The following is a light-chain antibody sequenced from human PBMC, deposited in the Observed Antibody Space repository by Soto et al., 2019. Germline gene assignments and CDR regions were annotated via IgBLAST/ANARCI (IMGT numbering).Light chain of an antibody. J-gene: IGKJ5*01. V-gene: IGKV3-11*01. CDR2: EAL. CDR1: RSISTY. Sequence: VLPQSADTLSFCPGERATLSCRASRSISTYLAWYQQKPGQAPRLLIYEALNRATGIPARFSGSGSGTDFTLTISSPEPEDFAVYYCQQRNNWPLTFGPGTRLEIK. CDR3: QQRNNWPLT.